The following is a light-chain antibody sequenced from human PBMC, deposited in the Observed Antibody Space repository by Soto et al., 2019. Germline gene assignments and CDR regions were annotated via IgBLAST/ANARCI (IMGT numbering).Light chain of an antibody. J-gene: IGKJ1*01. CDR1: QSVSSSY. CDR3: QQYGGSPWT. CDR2: GAS. V-gene: IGKV3-20*01. Sequence: EIVLTQSPGTLSLSPGERATLSCRASQSVSSSYLAWYQQKPGQAPWLLIYGASSRATGIPDRFSGSGSGTDFTLTISRLEPEDFAVYYCQQYGGSPWTFGQGTKVEIK.